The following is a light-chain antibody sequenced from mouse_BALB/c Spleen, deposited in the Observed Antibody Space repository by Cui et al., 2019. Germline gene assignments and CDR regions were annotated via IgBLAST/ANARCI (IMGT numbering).Light chain of an antibody. Sequence: DIEMTQTTSSLSASLGERITISCSGSKDISNYLNWYQQKPGCTAKLLIYCTSRLHSGVPSRFSGSGSGTDYSLTISSLEEEDVATYYCHQGNTLPRTFGGGTKLELK. J-gene: IGKJ1*01. CDR2: CTS. CDR3: HQGNTLPRT. V-gene: IGKV10-96*01. CDR1: KDISNY.